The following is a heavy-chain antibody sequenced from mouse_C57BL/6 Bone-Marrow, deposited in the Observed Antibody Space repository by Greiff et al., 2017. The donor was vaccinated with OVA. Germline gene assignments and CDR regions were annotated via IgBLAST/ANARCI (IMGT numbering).Heavy chain of an antibody. V-gene: IGHV7-1*01. D-gene: IGHD1-3*01. CDR2: SRNKANDYTT. Sequence: EVKLMESGGGLVQSGRSLRLSCATSGFTFSDFYMEWVRQAPGKGLEWIAASRNKANDYTTEYSASVKGRFIVSRDTSQSILYLQMNALRAEDTAIYYCARGKFPWFAYWGQGTLVTVSA. J-gene: IGHJ3*01. CDR3: ARGKFPWFAY. CDR1: GFTFSDFY.